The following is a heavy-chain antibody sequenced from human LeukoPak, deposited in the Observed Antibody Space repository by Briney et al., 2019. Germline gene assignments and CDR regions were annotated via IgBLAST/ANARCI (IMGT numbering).Heavy chain of an antibody. CDR2: ISGSGGST. Sequence: QPGGSLRLSCAASGFTFSNYAMSWVRQAPGKGLEWVSAISGSGGSTYYADSVKGRFTISRDNSKNTLYLQMNSLRAEDTAVYYCAKEFPVPEMATITAGGFDYWGQGTLVTVSS. CDR3: AKEFPVPEMATITAGGFDY. CDR1: GFTFSNYA. D-gene: IGHD5-24*01. J-gene: IGHJ4*02. V-gene: IGHV3-23*01.